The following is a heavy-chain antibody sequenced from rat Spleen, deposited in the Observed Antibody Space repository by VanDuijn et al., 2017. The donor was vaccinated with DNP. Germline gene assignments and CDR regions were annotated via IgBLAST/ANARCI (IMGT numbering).Heavy chain of an antibody. Sequence: EVQLVESGGGLVQPGNSLKLSCAASGFTFSDYAMAWVRQSPKKGLEWVATIIYDGSSTYYRDSVKGRFTISRDNAKSTLYLQMDSLRSEDTATYYCATHLYIGTTYYAMDAWGQGTSVTVSS. D-gene: IGHD1-5*01. CDR1: GFTFSDYA. CDR3: ATHLYIGTTYYAMDA. CDR2: IIYDGSST. J-gene: IGHJ4*01. V-gene: IGHV5S10*01.